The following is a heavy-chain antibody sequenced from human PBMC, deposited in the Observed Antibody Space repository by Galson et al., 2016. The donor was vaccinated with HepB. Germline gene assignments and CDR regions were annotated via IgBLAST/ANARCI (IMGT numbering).Heavy chain of an antibody. Sequence: LRLSCAASGFIVSNDYMNWARQAPGKGLEWLSVSYGDGSTYYAESVRGRLTISSDNSKNSVFLQMNNLRAEDTAVYYCARDPGFRNGMNVWGQGTTVTVSS. CDR1: GFIVSNDY. V-gene: IGHV3-53*01. CDR3: ARDPGFRNGMNV. CDR2: SYGDGST. J-gene: IGHJ6*02.